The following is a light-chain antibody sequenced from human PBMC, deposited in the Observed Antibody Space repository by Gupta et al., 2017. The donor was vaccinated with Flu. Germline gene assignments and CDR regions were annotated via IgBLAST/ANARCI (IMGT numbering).Light chain of an antibody. CDR2: GAT. V-gene: IGKV3-20*01. Sequence: GALAFAPGERATFSCRAHQNVRSNYLALYQQKPGQAPRLLIYGATSRATGVPDRFSGGGSGTDFSLTIRRLEPEDFAVYYCHHYGESPRTFGQGTKVEI. J-gene: IGKJ1*01. CDR3: HHYGESPRT. CDR1: QNVRSNY.